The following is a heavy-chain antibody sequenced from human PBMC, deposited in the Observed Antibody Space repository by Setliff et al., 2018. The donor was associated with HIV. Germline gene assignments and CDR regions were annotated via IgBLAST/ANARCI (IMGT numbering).Heavy chain of an antibody. V-gene: IGHV3-7*01. CDR3: AREPHELRYFDWLLYPAYYYYGMDV. J-gene: IGHJ6*02. Sequence: PGGSLRLSCAASGFTFSSYWMSWVRQAPGKGLEWVANIKYDGSEKYYVGSVKGRFTISRDNAKNSLYLQMNSLRAEDMAVYYCAREPHELRYFDWLLYPAYYYYGMDVWGQGTTVTVSS. CDR2: IKYDGSEK. D-gene: IGHD3-9*01. CDR1: GFTFSSYW.